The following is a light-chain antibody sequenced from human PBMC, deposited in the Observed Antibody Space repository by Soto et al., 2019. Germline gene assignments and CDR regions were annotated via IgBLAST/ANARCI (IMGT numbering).Light chain of an antibody. CDR1: SSDVGGYNY. V-gene: IGLV2-14*01. CDR2: EVS. J-gene: IGLJ1*01. Sequence: QSALTQPASVSGSPGPSITIACTGTSSDVGGYNYVSWYQQHPGKAPKLMIYEVSNRPSGVANRFSGSKSGNTAALTISGLQAEDEADYYCSAYTGSSTPYVVGTGSKLTVL. CDR3: SAYTGSSTPYV.